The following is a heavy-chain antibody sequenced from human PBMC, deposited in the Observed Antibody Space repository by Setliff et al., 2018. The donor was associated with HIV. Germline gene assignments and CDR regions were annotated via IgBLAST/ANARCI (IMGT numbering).Heavy chain of an antibody. J-gene: IGHJ5*02. CDR2: FYSSGGT. CDR1: GASVSSYY. Sequence: PSETLSLTCSVSGASVSSYYWTWIRRPAGKGLEWIGRFYSSGGTYYNPSFDSRVSMSIDTSKNQFLLKLTSVTAADTAVYYCARFGIGGSSGPWGQGTLVPSPQ. D-gene: IGHD6-19*01. V-gene: IGHV4-4*07. CDR3: ARFGIGGSSGP.